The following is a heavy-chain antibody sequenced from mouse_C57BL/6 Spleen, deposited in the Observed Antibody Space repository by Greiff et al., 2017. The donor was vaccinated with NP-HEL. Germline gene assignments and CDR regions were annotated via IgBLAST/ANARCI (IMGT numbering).Heavy chain of an antibody. J-gene: IGHJ4*01. Sequence: EVQGVESGGDLVKPGGSLKLSCAASGFTFSSYGMSWVRQTPDKRLEWVATISSGGSYTYYPDSVKGRFTISRDNAKNTLYLQMSSLKSEDTAMYYCARRGSSYENYAMDYWGQGTSVTVSS. CDR2: ISSGGSYT. CDR3: ARRGSSYENYAMDY. CDR1: GFTFSSYG. V-gene: IGHV5-6*01. D-gene: IGHD1-1*01.